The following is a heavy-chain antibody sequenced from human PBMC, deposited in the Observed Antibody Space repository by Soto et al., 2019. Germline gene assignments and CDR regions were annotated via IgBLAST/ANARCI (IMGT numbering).Heavy chain of an antibody. D-gene: IGHD5-18*01. V-gene: IGHV3-23*01. CDR1: GWTFGTYS. J-gene: IGHJ4*02. CDR2: ISSGGTYT. Sequence: GGSLRLSCAASGWTFGTYSMNWVRQAPGKGLEWVSAISSGGTYTDYADSVKGRFTLSRDNSKNMVYLQMNSLRAEDTAVYHCAKESSGYNYGFYNYFDYWGQGTLVTVSS. CDR3: AKESSGYNYGFYNYFDY.